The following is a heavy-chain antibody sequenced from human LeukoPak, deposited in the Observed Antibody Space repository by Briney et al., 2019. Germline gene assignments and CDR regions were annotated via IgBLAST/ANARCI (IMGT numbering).Heavy chain of an antibody. J-gene: IGHJ4*02. D-gene: IGHD7-27*01. CDR2: VYRSGTT. CDR3: ARENWVFDY. Sequence: PSETLSLTCTVSGYSISSGYHWGWIRQPPGKGLEWIGSVYRSGTTYYDPSFKSRVTISVDTTKNQISLKVRSVTAADTAMYYCARENWVFDYWGQGILVTVSS. V-gene: IGHV4-38-2*02. CDR1: GYSISSGYH.